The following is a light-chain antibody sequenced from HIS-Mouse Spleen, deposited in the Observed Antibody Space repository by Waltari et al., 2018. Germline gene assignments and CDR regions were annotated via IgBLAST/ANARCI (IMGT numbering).Light chain of an antibody. CDR3: NSRDSSGNHVV. Sequence: SSELTQDPAVSVALGHTVRITCQGDSLRSYYASWYQQKPGQAPVLVIYGKNNRPSGITDRFSGSSSGNTASLTITGAQAEDEADYYCNSRDSSGNHVVFGGGTKLTVL. CDR2: GKN. CDR1: SLRSYY. V-gene: IGLV3-19*01. J-gene: IGLJ2*01.